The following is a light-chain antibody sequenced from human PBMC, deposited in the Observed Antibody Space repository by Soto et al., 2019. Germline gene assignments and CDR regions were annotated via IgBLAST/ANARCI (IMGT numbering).Light chain of an antibody. J-gene: IGKJ5*01. CDR3: QQRTGWPPEIT. CDR2: DAS. Sequence: EIVLTQSPATLSLSPGERATLSCRASQSVSSFLAWYQQKPGQAPRLLMFDASKRATGIPARFSGSGSGTDFTLTICSLEPEDFAVYYCQQRTGWPPEITFGQGTRLEIK. V-gene: IGKV3-11*01. CDR1: QSVSSF.